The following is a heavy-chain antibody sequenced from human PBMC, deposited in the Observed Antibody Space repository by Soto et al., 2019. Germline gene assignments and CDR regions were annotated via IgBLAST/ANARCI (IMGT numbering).Heavy chain of an antibody. V-gene: IGHV3-21*01. D-gene: IGHD6-13*01. CDR1: GFTFSSYS. CDR3: ARVGVTYSSSWHYYYGMGV. CDR2: ISSSSSYI. J-gene: IGHJ6*02. Sequence: EVQLVESGGGLVKPGGSLRLSCAASGFTFSSYSMNWVRQAPGKGLEWVSSISSSSSYIYYADSVKGRFTISRDNAKNSLYLQMNSLRAEDTAVYYCARVGVTYSSSWHYYYGMGVWGQGTTVTVSS.